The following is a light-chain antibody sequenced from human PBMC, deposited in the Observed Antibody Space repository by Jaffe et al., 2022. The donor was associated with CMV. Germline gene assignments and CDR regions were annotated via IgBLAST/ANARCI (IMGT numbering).Light chain of an antibody. Sequence: DIQLTQSPSFLSASVGDTVTITCRASQDISSFLAWYQQRPGNAPRLLIFAPSTLQAGAPSRFSGSGSGTEFTLTIKSLQPEDFATYYCQQVNRYPFTFGPGTKVEIK. J-gene: IGKJ3*01. V-gene: IGKV1-9*01. CDR2: APS. CDR1: QDISSF. CDR3: QQVNRYPFT.